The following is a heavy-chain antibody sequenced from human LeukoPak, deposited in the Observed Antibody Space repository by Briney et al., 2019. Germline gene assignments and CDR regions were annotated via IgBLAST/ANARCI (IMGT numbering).Heavy chain of an antibody. Sequence: PGGSLRLSCAASGFTFSSYGMHWVRQAPGKGLEWVAVIWYDGSNKHYADSVKGRFTISRDNSKNTLYLQMNSLRAEDTAVYYCAKDPSPMRGVGATNWGQGTLVTVSS. CDR3: AKDPSPMRGVGATN. V-gene: IGHV3-33*06. D-gene: IGHD1-26*01. J-gene: IGHJ4*02. CDR2: IWYDGSNK. CDR1: GFTFSSYG.